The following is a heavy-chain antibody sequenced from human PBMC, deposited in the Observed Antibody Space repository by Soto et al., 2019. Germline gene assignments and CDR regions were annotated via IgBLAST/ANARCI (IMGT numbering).Heavy chain of an antibody. V-gene: IGHV3-23*01. D-gene: IGHD6-13*01. CDR3: ARDGIAAAEGLTYFDY. CDR2: ISGSGGST. CDR1: GFTFSSYA. Sequence: GGSLRLSCAASGFTFSSYAMSWVRQAPGKGLEWVSAISGSGGSTYYADSVKGRFTISRDNSKNTLYLQMNSLRAEDTAVYYCARDGIAAAEGLTYFDYWGQGTLVTVAS. J-gene: IGHJ4*02.